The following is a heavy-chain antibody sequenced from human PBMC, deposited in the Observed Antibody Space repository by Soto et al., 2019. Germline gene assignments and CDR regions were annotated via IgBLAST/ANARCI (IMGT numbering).Heavy chain of an antibody. Sequence: QLQLQESGPGLVKPSETLSLTCTVSGGSINNGGYYWGWIRQTPGKGLECIGSIYYSGSTYYNPSLKSLGTIAVETSRIPYCLKRSSVTAADTAVYYCAKVREYSYGSIDSWGQGTLVTVCS. D-gene: IGHD5-18*01. CDR2: IYYSGST. V-gene: IGHV4-39*01. J-gene: IGHJ4*02. CDR1: GGSINNGGYY. CDR3: AKVREYSYGSIDS.